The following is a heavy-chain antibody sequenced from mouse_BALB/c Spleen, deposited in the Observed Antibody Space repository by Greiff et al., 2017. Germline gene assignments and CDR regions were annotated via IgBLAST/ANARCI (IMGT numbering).Heavy chain of an antibody. CDR2: INPSTGYT. CDR3: ASMITTSGFAY. J-gene: IGHJ3*01. V-gene: IGHV1-7*01. CDR1: GYTFTSYW. Sequence: VHLVESGAELAKPGASVKMSCKASGYTFTSYWMHWVKQRPGQGLEWIGYINPSTGYTEYNQKFKDKATLTADKSSSTAYMQLSSLTSEDSAVYYCASMITTSGFAYWGQGTLVTVSA. D-gene: IGHD2-4*01.